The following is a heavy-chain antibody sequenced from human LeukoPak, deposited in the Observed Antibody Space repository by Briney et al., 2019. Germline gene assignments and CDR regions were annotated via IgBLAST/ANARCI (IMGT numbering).Heavy chain of an antibody. J-gene: IGHJ6*03. CDR2: TNWDGART. CDR3: GRVYCSTTSCYDYYDYYMDV. Sequence: GGSLRLSCAASGFRFDEYGMSWVRHVAGKGLEWVSGTNWDGARTGYADSVKGRFTISRDNVKNFLYLQMNSLRVEDTALYFCGRVYCSTTSCYDYYDYYMDVWGKGTTVTVSS. D-gene: IGHD2-2*01. V-gene: IGHV3-20*04. CDR1: GFRFDEYG.